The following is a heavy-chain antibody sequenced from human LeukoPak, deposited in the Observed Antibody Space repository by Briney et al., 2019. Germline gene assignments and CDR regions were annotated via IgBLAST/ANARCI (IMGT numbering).Heavy chain of an antibody. V-gene: IGHV3-30*18. Sequence: GGSLRLSCAASGFTFSSYGMHWVRQAPGKGLEWVAVISYDGSNKYYADSVKGRFTISRDNSKNTLYLQMNSLRAEDTAVYYCAKDGGIVGAIVFDYWGQGTLVTVSS. D-gene: IGHD1-26*01. CDR2: ISYDGSNK. CDR3: AKDGGIVGAIVFDY. CDR1: GFTFSSYG. J-gene: IGHJ4*02.